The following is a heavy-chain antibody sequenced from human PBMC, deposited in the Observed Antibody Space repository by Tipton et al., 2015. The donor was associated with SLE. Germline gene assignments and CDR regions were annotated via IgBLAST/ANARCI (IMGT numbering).Heavy chain of an antibody. CDR2: INHGGST. CDR3: AQAHLWGSYRYASDI. D-gene: IGHD3-16*02. V-gene: IGHV4-34*01. J-gene: IGHJ3*02. CDR1: GGSFGGYY. Sequence: LRLSCSIYGGSFGGYYWSWIRQPPGKGLEWIGEINHGGSTNYNPSLKSRVTISVDTSKNQFSLKLSSVTAADTAVYYCAQAHLWGSYRYASDIWGQGTMATVSS.